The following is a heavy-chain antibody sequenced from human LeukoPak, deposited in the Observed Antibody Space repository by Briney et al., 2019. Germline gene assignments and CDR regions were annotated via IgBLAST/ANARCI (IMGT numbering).Heavy chain of an antibody. D-gene: IGHD2-15*01. CDR1: GFTFSSYS. J-gene: IGHJ4*02. V-gene: IGHV3-48*04. CDR2: ISSSSSTI. CDR3: ARERTSYYFDY. Sequence: HAGGSLRLSCAASGFTFSSYSMNWVRQAPGKGLEWVSYISSSSSTIYYADSVKGRFTISRDNAKNSLYLQMNSLRAEDTAVCYCARERTSYYFDYWGQGTLVTVSS.